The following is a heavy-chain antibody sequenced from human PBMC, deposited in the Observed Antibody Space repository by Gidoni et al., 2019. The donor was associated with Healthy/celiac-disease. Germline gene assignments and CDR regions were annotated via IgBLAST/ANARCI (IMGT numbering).Heavy chain of an antibody. J-gene: IGHJ5*02. V-gene: IGHV4-39*01. CDR3: ARLFDP. Sequence: QLQLQESCPGLVKPSETLSLTCTVSGGSISSSSHYWGWFRQPPGKGLVWIGSVYYSGRTYYNPSLKSRVTISVDTSKNQFSLKLSSVTAADTAVYYCARLFDPWGQGTLVTVSS. CDR1: GGSISSSSHY. CDR2: VYYSGRT.